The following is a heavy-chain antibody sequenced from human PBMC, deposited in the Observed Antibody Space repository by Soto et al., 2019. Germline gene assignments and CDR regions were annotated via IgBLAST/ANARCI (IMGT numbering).Heavy chain of an antibody. CDR1: GFIVSTSY. V-gene: IGHV3-66*01. CDR2: IYNDGST. CDR3: ARDSYPRY. Sequence: GGPLRLSCAASGFIVSTSYMSWVRQAPGKGLEWVSIIYNDGSTYYADSVKGRFTISRDNSKKTIYLQILSLRAEDTAVYYCARDSYPRYWGQGTLVTVSS. J-gene: IGHJ4*02.